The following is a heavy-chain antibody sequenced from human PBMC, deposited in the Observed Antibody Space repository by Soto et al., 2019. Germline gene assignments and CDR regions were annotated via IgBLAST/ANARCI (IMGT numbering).Heavy chain of an antibody. J-gene: IGHJ5*01. CDR3: SRRRENTNFARCIGITAQALLGSGYS. V-gene: IGHV3-23*01. D-gene: IGHD3-3*01. Sequence: GGSLRLSCASSGFNFSCYSMPLVRQAPGKGLEWVSAISGSGGSTYYADSVKGRFTISRDNSKNTLYLQMNSLRAEDTAVFFFSRRRENTNFARCIGITAQALLGSGYS. CDR2: ISGSGGST. CDR1: GFNFSCYS.